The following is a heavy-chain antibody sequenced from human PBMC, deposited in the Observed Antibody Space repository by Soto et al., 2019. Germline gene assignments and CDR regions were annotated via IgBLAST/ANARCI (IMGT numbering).Heavy chain of an antibody. V-gene: IGHV4-4*02. Sequence: SETLSLTCAVAGGSISSSNWWSWVRQPPGKGLEWIGEIYHSGSTNYNPSLKSRVTISVDKSKNQFSLKLSSVTAADTAVYYCASVYYYDAFDIWGQGTMVTVSS. CDR2: IYHSGST. J-gene: IGHJ3*02. D-gene: IGHD3-10*01. CDR3: ASVYYYDAFDI. CDR1: GGSISSSNW.